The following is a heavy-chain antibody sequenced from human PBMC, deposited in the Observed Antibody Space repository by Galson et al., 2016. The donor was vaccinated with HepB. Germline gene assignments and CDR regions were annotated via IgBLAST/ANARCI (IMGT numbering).Heavy chain of an antibody. D-gene: IGHD5-24*01. CDR3: AREFALEMGGDY. CDR1: GFTFSSYE. Sequence: SLRLSCAASGFTFSSYEMNWVRQAPGKGLEWVSYISSSGSTIYYADSVKGRFTISRDNAENSLYLQMNSLRAEDTAVYYCAREFALEMGGDYWGQGTLVTVSS. J-gene: IGHJ4*02. CDR2: ISSSGSTI. V-gene: IGHV3-48*03.